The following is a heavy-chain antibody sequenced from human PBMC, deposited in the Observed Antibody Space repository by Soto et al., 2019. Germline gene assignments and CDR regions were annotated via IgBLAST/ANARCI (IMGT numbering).Heavy chain of an antibody. V-gene: IGHV1-18*01. Sequence: QIQLVQSGAEVKKPGASVKVSCKASGYIFTSQGISWVRQAPGQGLEWMGWISTYNGNPNYAQKLKGRVTMTTNTSATTAFLEFRSLKSDDTAVYYCARGRTRALDYWGQGTPVIVSS. J-gene: IGHJ4*02. CDR2: ISTYNGNP. D-gene: IGHD1-7*01. CDR1: GYIFTSQG. CDR3: ARGRTRALDY.